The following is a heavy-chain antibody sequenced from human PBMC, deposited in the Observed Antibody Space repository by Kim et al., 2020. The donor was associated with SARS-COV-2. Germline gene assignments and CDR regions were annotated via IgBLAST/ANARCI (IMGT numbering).Heavy chain of an antibody. CDR3: ARQGGSGWTDYFDF. V-gene: IGHV4-61*07. D-gene: IGHD6-19*01. Sequence: YSPSVKSRVTMSIDTSKSQVSLDLTSVTAADTAVYYCARQGGSGWTDYFDFWGQGILVTVSS. J-gene: IGHJ4*02.